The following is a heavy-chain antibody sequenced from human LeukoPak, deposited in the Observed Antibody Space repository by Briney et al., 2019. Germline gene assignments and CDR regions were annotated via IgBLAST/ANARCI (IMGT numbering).Heavy chain of an antibody. CDR1: GFRFSSYW. Sequence: GGSLRLSCAASGFRFSSYWMSWVRQGPGKGLEWVATIRQEGTEKYYVNSVSGRFTIPRDNAKNSLFLQMSSLRAEDTAMFYCVRSSRESIYAYGGDFDYWGQGTLVTVSS. CDR2: IRQEGTEK. CDR3: VRSSRESIYAYGGDFDY. V-gene: IGHV3-7*01. J-gene: IGHJ4*02. D-gene: IGHD3-10*01.